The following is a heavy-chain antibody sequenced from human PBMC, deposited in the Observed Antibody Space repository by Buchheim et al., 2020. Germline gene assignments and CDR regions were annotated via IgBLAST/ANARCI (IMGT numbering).Heavy chain of an antibody. CDR1: GFTFSSYG. D-gene: IGHD1-26*01. J-gene: IGHJ4*02. CDR2: ISYDGSNK. CDR3: AKDNSGSHYSFDY. Sequence: QVQLVESGGGVVQPGRSLRLSCAASGFTFSSYGMHWVRQAPGKGLEWVAVISYDGSNKYYADSVKGRFTISRDNSKNQLYLQMNSLRAEDTAVYYCAKDNSGSHYSFDYWGQGTL. V-gene: IGHV3-30*18.